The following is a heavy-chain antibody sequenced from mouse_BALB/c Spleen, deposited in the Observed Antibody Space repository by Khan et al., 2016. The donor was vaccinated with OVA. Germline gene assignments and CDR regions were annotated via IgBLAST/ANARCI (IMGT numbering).Heavy chain of an antibody. CDR2: ISSGGGYT. CDR1: GFTFSSYG. CDR3: ERQPGYYEGSAMDY. V-gene: IGHV5-6*01. Sequence: EVELVESGGDLVKPGGSLKLSCAASGFTFSSYGMSWVRQTPDKRLEWVATISSGGGYTYYPDNLKGRFTISRDNAKNTLYLQMCSLKSEDTAMYYCERQPGYYEGSAMDYWGQGTSVTVSS. J-gene: IGHJ4*01. D-gene: IGHD2-3*01.